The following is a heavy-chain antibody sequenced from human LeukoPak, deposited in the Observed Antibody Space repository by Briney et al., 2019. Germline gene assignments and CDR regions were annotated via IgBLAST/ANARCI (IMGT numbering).Heavy chain of an antibody. CDR1: GGSISSGSNY. V-gene: IGHV4-39*07. Sequence: SETLSLTCSVSGGSISSGSNYWGWVRQPPGKTLEWIGSIYSSGSTYYNPSLKSRVIIIIDTPKNHFSLTLSSVTAADTAVYYCASGYFPSYGGSNFDYWGQGTLVTVSS. D-gene: IGHD3-9*01. J-gene: IGHJ4*02. CDR3: ASGYFPSYGGSNFDY. CDR2: IYSSGST.